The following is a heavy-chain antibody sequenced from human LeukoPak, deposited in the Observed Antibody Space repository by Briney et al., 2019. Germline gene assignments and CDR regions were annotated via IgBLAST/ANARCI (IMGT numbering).Heavy chain of an antibody. Sequence: SETLSLTCTVSGVSVSSSANSWGWIREPPGNGLEWFGSVFYSGNSNYSPSLESRVTISVDTSKNQFSLRLSSVTAADTAVYYCARHSSLQGYYFDYWGQGTLVTVSS. D-gene: IGHD6-6*01. V-gene: IGHV4-39*01. CDR2: VFYSGNS. CDR3: ARHSSLQGYYFDY. J-gene: IGHJ4*02. CDR1: GVSVSSSANS.